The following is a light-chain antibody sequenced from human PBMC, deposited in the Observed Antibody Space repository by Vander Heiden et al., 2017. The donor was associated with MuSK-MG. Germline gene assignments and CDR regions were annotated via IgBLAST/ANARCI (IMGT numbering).Light chain of an antibody. Sequence: DIQMTQSPSTLSASVGDRVTITCRASQNINTWLAWYQQKPGKAPKLLIYKASSLQSGVPSRFRGSGSGTELTLTISSLQPDDFATYYCQQYDSYPYTFGQGTKLEIK. CDR1: QNINTW. CDR3: QQYDSYPYT. V-gene: IGKV1-5*03. J-gene: IGKJ2*01. CDR2: KAS.